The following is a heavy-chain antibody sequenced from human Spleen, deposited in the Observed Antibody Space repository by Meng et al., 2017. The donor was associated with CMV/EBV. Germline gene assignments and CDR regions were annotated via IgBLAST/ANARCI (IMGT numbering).Heavy chain of an antibody. Sequence: YTFTGYDMHWVRQAPGQGLEWMGWINPNSGGTNYAQKFQGRVTMTRDTSISTAYMELSRLRSDDTAVYYCATKRYCSSTSCYTAFDYWGQGTLVTVSS. V-gene: IGHV1-2*02. CDR1: YTFTGYD. CDR3: ATKRYCSSTSCYTAFDY. J-gene: IGHJ4*02. CDR2: INPNSGGT. D-gene: IGHD2-2*02.